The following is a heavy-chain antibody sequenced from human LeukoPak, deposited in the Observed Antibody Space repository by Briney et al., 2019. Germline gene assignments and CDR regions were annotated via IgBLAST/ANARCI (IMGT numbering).Heavy chain of an antibody. CDR3: ARDFPRDNDAFDI. V-gene: IGHV3-21*01. Sequence: PGGSLRLSCTASTFTLSAYGVSWVRQAPGKGLKWVSSISSSSTYIYYADSLKGRFTISRDNAKNSLYLQMNSLRAEDTAVYYCARDFPRDNDAFDIWGQGTMVTVSS. J-gene: IGHJ3*02. CDR1: TFTLSAYG. CDR2: ISSSSTYI.